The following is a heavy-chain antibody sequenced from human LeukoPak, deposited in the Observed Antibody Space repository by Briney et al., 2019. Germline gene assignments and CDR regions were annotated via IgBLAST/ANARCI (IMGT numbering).Heavy chain of an antibody. CDR3: ATVPEYYYDSSGFYGPFDY. D-gene: IGHD3-22*01. CDR1: GYTLTELS. Sequence: ASVTVSCKVSGYTLTELSMHWVRQAPGKGREWMGCVNHEDGETIYAQKFQGRGTMTEDTYTDTAYLELSSLRSEDTAVYYCATVPEYYYDSSGFYGPFDYWGQGTLVTVSS. CDR2: VNHEDGET. J-gene: IGHJ4*02. V-gene: IGHV1-24*01.